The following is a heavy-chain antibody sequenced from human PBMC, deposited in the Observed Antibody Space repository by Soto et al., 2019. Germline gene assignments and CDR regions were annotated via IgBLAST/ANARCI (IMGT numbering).Heavy chain of an antibody. Sequence: XESLMLSCKPSGDSFISYWDAWVRQKPGKCLEWMGTFYPGDSTSTYSPSFQGQVTISVDKSISTAYLHLSSLKASDTAMYYCARIIGYCRNNDCSWTFDIWGQGRTVTVS. D-gene: IGHD2-2*03. CDR2: FYPGDSTS. CDR1: GDSFISYW. V-gene: IGHV5-51*01. J-gene: IGHJ3*02. CDR3: ARIIGYCRNNDCSWTFDI.